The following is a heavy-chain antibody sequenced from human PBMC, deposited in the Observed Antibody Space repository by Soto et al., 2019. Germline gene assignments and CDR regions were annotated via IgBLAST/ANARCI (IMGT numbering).Heavy chain of an antibody. D-gene: IGHD3-10*01. V-gene: IGHV3-23*01. CDR2: ISGSGGST. CDR3: AKFHRTVLLWFGELFDYFDY. Sequence: GGSLRLSCAASGFTFSSYAMSWVRQAPGKGLEWVSAISGSGGSTYYADSVKGRFTISRDNSKNTLYLQMNSLRAEDTAVYYCAKFHRTVLLWFGELFDYFDYWGQGTLVTVSS. CDR1: GFTFSSYA. J-gene: IGHJ4*02.